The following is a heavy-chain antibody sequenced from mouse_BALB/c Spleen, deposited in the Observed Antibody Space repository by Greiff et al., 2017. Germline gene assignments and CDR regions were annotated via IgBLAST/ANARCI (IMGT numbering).Heavy chain of an antibody. V-gene: IGHV7-3*02. CDR1: GFTFTDYY. J-gene: IGHJ2*01. CDR3: ARDTIQDY. Sequence: DVQLVESGGGLVQPGGSLRLSCATSGFTFTDYYMSWVRQPPGKALEWLGFIRNKANGYTTEYSASEKGRFTISRDNSQSILYLQMNTLRAEDSATYYCARDTIQDYWGQGTTLTVSS. CDR2: IRNKANGYTT.